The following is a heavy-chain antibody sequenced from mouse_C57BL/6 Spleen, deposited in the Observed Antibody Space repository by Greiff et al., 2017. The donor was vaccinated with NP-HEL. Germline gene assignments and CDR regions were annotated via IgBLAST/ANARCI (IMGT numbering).Heavy chain of an antibody. D-gene: IGHD1-1*01. J-gene: IGHJ3*01. Sequence: VKLQQPGAELVKPGASVKLSCKASGYTFTSYWMHWVKQRPGQGLEWIGMIHPNSGSTNYNEKFKSKATLTVDKSSSTAYMQLSSLTSEDSAVYYCARDYGSSYGWFAYWGQGTLVTVSA. V-gene: IGHV1-64*01. CDR3: ARDYGSSYGWFAY. CDR1: GYTFTSYW. CDR2: IHPNSGST.